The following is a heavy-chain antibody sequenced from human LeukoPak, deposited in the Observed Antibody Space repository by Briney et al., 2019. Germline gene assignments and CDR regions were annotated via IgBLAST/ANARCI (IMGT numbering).Heavy chain of an antibody. V-gene: IGHV3-30*18. Sequence: GGSLRLSCAASGFTLSNYGMHWVRQAPGKGLEWVAVISYDGSNNYYADSVKGRFTISRDNSKNTLFLQMNSLRAEDTAVYYCAKVGLTVTTILDYFDYWGQGTLVTVSS. CDR2: ISYDGSNN. CDR3: AKVGLTVTTILDYFDY. CDR1: GFTLSNYG. J-gene: IGHJ4*02. D-gene: IGHD4-11*01.